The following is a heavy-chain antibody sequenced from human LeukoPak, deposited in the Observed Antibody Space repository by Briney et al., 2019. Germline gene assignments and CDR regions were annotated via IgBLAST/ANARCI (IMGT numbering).Heavy chain of an antibody. Sequence: GGSLRLSCAASGFTFSSYSMNWVRQAPGKGLEWVSSISSSSSYIYYADSVKGRFTISRDNAKNSLYLQMNSPRAEDTAVYYCARSSILEWLPYYYYYMDVWGKGTTVTVS. V-gene: IGHV3-21*01. CDR1: GFTFSSYS. D-gene: IGHD3-3*01. CDR2: ISSSSSYI. CDR3: ARSSILEWLPYYYYYMDV. J-gene: IGHJ6*03.